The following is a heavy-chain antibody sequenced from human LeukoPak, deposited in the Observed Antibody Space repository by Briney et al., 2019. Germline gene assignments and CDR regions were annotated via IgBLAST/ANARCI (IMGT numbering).Heavy chain of an antibody. CDR3: AKGKRGYAVFDY. D-gene: IGHD5-12*01. CDR2: ISGSGGST. CDR1: GSTFSSYA. V-gene: IGHV3-23*01. Sequence: PGGSLRLSCAASGSTFSSYAMSWVRQAPGNGLEWVSAISGSGGSTYYADSVKGRFTISRDNSKNKLYLQMNSLRAEDTAVYYCAKGKRGYAVFDYWGQGTLVTVSS. J-gene: IGHJ4*02.